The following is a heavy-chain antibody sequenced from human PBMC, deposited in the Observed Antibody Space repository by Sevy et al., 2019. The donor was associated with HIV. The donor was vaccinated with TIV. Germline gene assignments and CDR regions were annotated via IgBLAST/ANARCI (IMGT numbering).Heavy chain of an antibody. Sequence: GGSLRLSCIASGFSFSNFGMHWVRQAPGKGLEWVAISSYDGHTNYSGDSVKGRFTISRDNSKNTLYLQMNSLRVQDTAVYYCAKDLLQLTIKELAQDYYYGMDVWGQGTTVTVSS. D-gene: IGHD4-4*01. CDR3: AKDLLQLTIKELAQDYYYGMDV. CDR1: GFSFSNFG. V-gene: IGHV3-30*18. J-gene: IGHJ6*02. CDR2: SSYDGHTN.